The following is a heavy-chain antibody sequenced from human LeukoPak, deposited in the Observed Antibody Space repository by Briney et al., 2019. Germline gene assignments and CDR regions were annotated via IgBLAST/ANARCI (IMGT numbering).Heavy chain of an antibody. CDR3: ARDPGYNYGYDY. V-gene: IGHV3-30*02. Sequence: HPGGSLRLSCAASGFTFSSYGMHWVRQAPGKGLEWVAFIRYDGSNKYYADSVKGRFTISRDNSKNTLYLQMNSLRAEDTAVYYCARDPGYNYGYDYWGQGTLVTVSS. D-gene: IGHD5-18*01. CDR2: IRYDGSNK. CDR1: GFTFSSYG. J-gene: IGHJ4*02.